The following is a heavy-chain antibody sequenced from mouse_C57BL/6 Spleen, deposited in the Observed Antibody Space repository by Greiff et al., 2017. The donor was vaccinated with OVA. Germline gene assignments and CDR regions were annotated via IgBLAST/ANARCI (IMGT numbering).Heavy chain of an antibody. CDR2: IWSGGST. J-gene: IGHJ4*01. CDR3: ARLRLEGMDY. CDR1: GFSLTSSG. Sequence: QVQLKQSGPGLVQPSQSLSITCTVSGFSLTSSGVHWVRQSPGKGLEWMGVIWSGGSTDYNAAFISRLSISKDNSKSQVFFKMNRQQDDDTAIYYCARLRLEGMDYWGQGTSVTVSS. V-gene: IGHV2-2*01. D-gene: IGHD2-12*01.